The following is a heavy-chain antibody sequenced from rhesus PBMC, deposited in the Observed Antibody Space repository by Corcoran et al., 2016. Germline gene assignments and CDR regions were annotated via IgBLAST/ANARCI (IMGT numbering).Heavy chain of an antibody. CDR1: GGSISSGYG. D-gene: IGHD6-43*01. J-gene: IGHJ4*01. CDR3: AREDPGGIAAAGVDY. V-gene: IGHV4S7*01. CDR2: IYGSSGST. Sequence: QVQLQESGPGLVKPSETLSLTCAVSGGSISSGYGWSWIRPPPGKGLEWIGYIYGSSGSTYYNPSLKSRVTISTDTSKNQFSLKLSSVTAADTAVYYCAREDPGGIAAAGVDYWGQGVLVTVSS.